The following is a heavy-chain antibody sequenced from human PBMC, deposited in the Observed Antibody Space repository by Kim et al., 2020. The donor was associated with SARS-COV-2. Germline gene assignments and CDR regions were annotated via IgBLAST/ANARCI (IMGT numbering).Heavy chain of an antibody. CDR1: GGSISSYY. Sequence: SETLSLTCTVSGGSISSYYWSWIRQPPGKGLEWIAYIYYSGSTNYNPSLKSRVTISVDTSKNQFSLKLSSVTAADTAVYYCARAPGVTIFGVVSSFDIRGQGTMVTVSS. CDR3: ARAPGVTIFGVVSSFDI. D-gene: IGHD3-3*01. V-gene: IGHV4-59*01. CDR2: IYYSGST. J-gene: IGHJ3*02.